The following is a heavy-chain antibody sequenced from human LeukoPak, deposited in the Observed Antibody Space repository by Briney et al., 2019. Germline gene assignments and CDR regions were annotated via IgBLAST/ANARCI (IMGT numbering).Heavy chain of an antibody. D-gene: IGHD3-22*01. V-gene: IGHV3-23*01. Sequence: PGGSLRLSCAASGFTFSSYAMSWVRQAPGKGLEWVSGISGSGGSTWYADSVKGHFTISRDNSKNTLYLQMNRLRAEDTAVYFCAKAYDNSGHILRYSDCWGQGTLVTVSS. J-gene: IGHJ4*02. CDR1: GFTFSSYA. CDR3: AKAYDNSGHILRYSDC. CDR2: ISGSGGST.